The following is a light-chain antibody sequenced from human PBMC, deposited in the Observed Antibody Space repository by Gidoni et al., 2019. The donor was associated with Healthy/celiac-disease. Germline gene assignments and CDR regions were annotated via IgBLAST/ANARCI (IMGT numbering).Light chain of an antibody. V-gene: IGKV3-11*01. Sequence: EIVLTQSPATLSLSPGERATLSCRASQSVSSYLAWYQQKPGQAPRLLIYDASNRATGIPARFSGSGSGTDFTLTISSLEPEDFAVYYFQQRSNSGITFXXXTRLEIK. CDR1: QSVSSY. J-gene: IGKJ5*01. CDR2: DAS. CDR3: QQRSNSGIT.